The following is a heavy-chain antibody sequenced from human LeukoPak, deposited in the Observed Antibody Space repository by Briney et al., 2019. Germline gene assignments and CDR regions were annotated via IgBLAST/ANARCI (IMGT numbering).Heavy chain of an antibody. V-gene: IGHV3-64*01. CDR1: GFTFSTYG. CDR3: AGGGSYCDY. CDR2: ISGNGDST. J-gene: IGHJ4*02. D-gene: IGHD3-16*01. Sequence: HPGGSLRLSCAASGFTFSTYGMHWVRQAPGKGLEYVSAISGNGDSTYYVNSVKGRFTISRDNSKNTLYLQMGSLRAEDTAVYYCAGGGSYCDYWGQGTLVTVSS.